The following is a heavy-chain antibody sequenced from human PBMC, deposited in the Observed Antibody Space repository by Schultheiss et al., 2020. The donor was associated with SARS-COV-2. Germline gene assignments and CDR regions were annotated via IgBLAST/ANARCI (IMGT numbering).Heavy chain of an antibody. J-gene: IGHJ6*02. CDR1: GFTVSNNE. Sequence: GGSLRLSCAASGFTVSNNEMTWVRQAPGKGLEWVSAISGSGGSTYYADSVKGRFTISRDNSKNTLHLQMNSLGVEDTAVYYCARDYDDSGSFHYYYYYGMDVWGQGTTVTVSS. CDR2: ISGSGGST. D-gene: IGHD1-26*01. V-gene: IGHV3-23*01. CDR3: ARDYDDSGSFHYYYYYGMDV.